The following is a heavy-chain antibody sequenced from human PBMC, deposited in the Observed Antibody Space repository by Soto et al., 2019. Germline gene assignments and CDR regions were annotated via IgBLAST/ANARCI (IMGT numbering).Heavy chain of an antibody. D-gene: IGHD6-6*01. V-gene: IGHV4-39*01. CDR1: GGSISSSSYY. CDR3: ARQKYSSSDD. CDR2: IYYSGST. J-gene: IGHJ4*02. Sequence: SETLSLTCTVSGGSISSSSYYWGWIRQPPGKGLEWIGSIYYSGSTYYNPSLKSRVTISVDTSKNQFSLKLSSVTAADTAVYYCARQKYSSSDDWGQGTLVTVSS.